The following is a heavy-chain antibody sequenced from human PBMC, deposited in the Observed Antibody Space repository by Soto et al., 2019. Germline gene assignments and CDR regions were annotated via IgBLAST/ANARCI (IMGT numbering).Heavy chain of an antibody. CDR2: IYWDDDK. CDR1: GFSLSTSGVG. D-gene: IGHD1-26*01. Sequence: SGPTLVNPTQTLTLTCTFSGFSLSTSGVGVGWIRQPPGKALEWLALIYWDDDKRYTPSLKSRLTITNDTSKNQVVLKMTNMDPVDTATYYCAQWVTLTSFDYWGQGTLVTVSS. J-gene: IGHJ4*02. CDR3: AQWVTLTSFDY. V-gene: IGHV2-5*02.